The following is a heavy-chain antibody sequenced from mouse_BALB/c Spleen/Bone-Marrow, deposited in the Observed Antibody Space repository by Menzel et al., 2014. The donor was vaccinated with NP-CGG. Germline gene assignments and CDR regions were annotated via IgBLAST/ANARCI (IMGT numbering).Heavy chain of an antibody. CDR2: IYPGDGDT. J-gene: IGHJ2*01. V-gene: IGHV1-80*01. CDR3: ARGGISVDY. CDR1: GYVFSTYW. Sequence: VKLMESGAEPVRPGSSVKISCESSGYVFSTYWINWVKQRPGQGLEWIGQIYPGDGDTDYNGKFKDKATLTADKSSNTAYMQLSSLTSEDSAVYFCARGGISVDYWGQGTTLTVSS.